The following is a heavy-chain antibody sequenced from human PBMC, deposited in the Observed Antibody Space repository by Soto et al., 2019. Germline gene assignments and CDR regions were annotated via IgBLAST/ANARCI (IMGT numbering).Heavy chain of an antibody. V-gene: IGHV3-13*04. Sequence: GGSLRLSCAASGFTFSSYDMHWVRQATGKGLEWVSSIHTAGDTYYPGSVKGRFTISRENAKNSLYLQMNSLRAEDTAVYYCARGDYHDTSGPFSDAFDVWGQGTMVTVSS. D-gene: IGHD3-22*01. J-gene: IGHJ3*01. CDR1: GFTFSSYD. CDR2: IHTAGDT. CDR3: ARGDYHDTSGPFSDAFDV.